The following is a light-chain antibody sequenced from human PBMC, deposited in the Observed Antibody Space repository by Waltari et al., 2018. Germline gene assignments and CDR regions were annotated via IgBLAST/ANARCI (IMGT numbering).Light chain of an antibody. CDR3: SSYAGSAYV. Sequence: QSALTQPPSASGCPGPSVTISCTGTSSDVGGYNYVPCYQQYPGKAPKLMIYDVTERPSGVPDRFSGSKSGNTASLTVSGLQAEDEADYYCSSYAGSAYVFGTGTKVTVL. J-gene: IGLJ1*01. V-gene: IGLV2-8*01. CDR2: DVT. CDR1: SSDVGGYNY.